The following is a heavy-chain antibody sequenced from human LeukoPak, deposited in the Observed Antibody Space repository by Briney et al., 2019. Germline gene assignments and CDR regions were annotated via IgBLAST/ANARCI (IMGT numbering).Heavy chain of an antibody. V-gene: IGHV3-9*01. CDR1: GFTFDDYA. J-gene: IGHJ4*02. D-gene: IGHD4-11*01. CDR2: VTWNSGSI. Sequence: GGSLRLSCAPSGFTFDDYAMHWVRQSPGKGLEWVSGVTWNSGSIRYADSVKGRFTISRDNAKNSLYPQMNRLRAEDTAVYYCAKHPRRDDNSNNVGRCFDYWGQGTLVTVSS. CDR3: AKHPRRDDNSNNVGRCFDY.